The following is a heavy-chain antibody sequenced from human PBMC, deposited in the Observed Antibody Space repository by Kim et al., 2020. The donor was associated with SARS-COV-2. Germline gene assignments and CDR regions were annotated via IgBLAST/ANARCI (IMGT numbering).Heavy chain of an antibody. J-gene: IGHJ6*02. CDR2: IYSGGST. CDR3: ARERGSSGWYGYYYYGMDV. Sequence: GGPLRLSCAASGFTVSSNYMSWVRQAPGKGLEWVSVIYSGGSTYYADSVKGRFTISRDNSKNTLYLQMNSLRAEDTAVYYCARERGSSGWYGYYYYGMDVWGQGTTVTVSS. D-gene: IGHD6-19*01. V-gene: IGHV3-53*01. CDR1: GFTVSSNY.